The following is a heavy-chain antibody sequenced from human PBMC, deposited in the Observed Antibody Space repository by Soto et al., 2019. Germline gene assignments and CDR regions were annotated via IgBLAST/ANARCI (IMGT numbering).Heavy chain of an antibody. CDR2: INHTGGS. J-gene: IGHJ4*02. D-gene: IGHD2-2*01. CDR3: AREVGYYSATRRNLYFDY. Sequence: VQLQQWGAGLLKPSETLSLTCAVSGGSFSGYYWGWVRQPPGKGLEWIGDINHTGGSNYNPSLKSRVMTSVDTAKTQFSLNVTSVSAADTAVYYCAREVGYYSATRRNLYFDYWGPGTLVTVSS. V-gene: IGHV4-34*01. CDR1: GGSFSGYY.